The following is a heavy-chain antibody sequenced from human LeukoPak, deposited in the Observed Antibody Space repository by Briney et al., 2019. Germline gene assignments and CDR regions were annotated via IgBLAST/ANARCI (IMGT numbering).Heavy chain of an antibody. CDR2: ISWNSGSI. D-gene: IGHD4-23*01. J-gene: IGHJ4*02. Sequence: GESLRLSCAASGFTFDDYAMHWVRQAPGKGLELVSGISWNSGSIGYADSVKGRFTISRDNAKNSLYLQMNSLRAEDMALYYCAKERYGGNSGLLDYWGQGTLVTVSS. V-gene: IGHV3-9*03. CDR3: AKERYGGNSGLLDY. CDR1: GFTFDDYA.